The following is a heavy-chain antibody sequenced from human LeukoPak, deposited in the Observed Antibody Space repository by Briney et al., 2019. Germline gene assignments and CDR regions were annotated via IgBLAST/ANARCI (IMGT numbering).Heavy chain of an antibody. CDR1: GGSISSYY. J-gene: IGHJ3*02. CDR3: ARKIEMATIYDAFDI. V-gene: IGHV4-59*01. D-gene: IGHD5-24*01. CDR2: IYYSGST. Sequence: HPSETLSLTCTVSGGSISSYYWSWIRQPPGKGLEWIGYIYYSGSTNYNPSLKSRVTISVDTSKNQFSLKLSSVTAADTAVYYCARKIEMATIYDAFDIWGQGTMVTVSS.